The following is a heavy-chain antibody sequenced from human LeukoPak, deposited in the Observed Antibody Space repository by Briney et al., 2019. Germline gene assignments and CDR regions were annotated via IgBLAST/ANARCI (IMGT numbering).Heavy chain of an antibody. J-gene: IGHJ6*04. Sequence: GASVKVSCKASGYTLTSYGISWVRQAPGQGLEWMGWISTYNGYANYAQKLQGRVTMTTETSTSTAYMELRSLRSDDTAVYYCARNSSDWYGYMDVWGKGTTVTVSS. CDR2: ISTYNGYA. CDR1: GYTLTSYG. V-gene: IGHV1-18*01. CDR3: ARNSSDWYGYMDV. D-gene: IGHD6-19*01.